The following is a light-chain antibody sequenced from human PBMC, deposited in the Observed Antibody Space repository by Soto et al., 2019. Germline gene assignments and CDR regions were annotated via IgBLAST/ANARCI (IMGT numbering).Light chain of an antibody. J-gene: IGKJ1*01. CDR1: QDIGTY. Sequence: AIRMTQSPSSFSPPTGDRVAISCRATQDIGTYLAWYQQIPGKAPKLLIYDASTLQTGVPSRFSGSGSGTDFTLTISYLQSEDFGTYYCQQFYNYPRTFGQGTKVDI. V-gene: IGKV1-8*01. CDR2: DAS. CDR3: QQFYNYPRT.